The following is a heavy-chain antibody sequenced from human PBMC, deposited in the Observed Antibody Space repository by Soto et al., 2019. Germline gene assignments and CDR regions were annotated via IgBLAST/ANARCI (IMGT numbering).Heavy chain of an antibody. D-gene: IGHD3-16*02. CDR1: GGSISSGDYY. Sequence: QVQLQESGPGLVKPSQTLSITCTVSGGSISSGDYYWSWIRQPPGKGLEWIGYIYYSGSTYYNPSLKSRVTISVDTSKNQFSLKLSSVTAADTAVYYCARDAYDYVWGSYLMDVWGQGTTVTVSS. CDR2: IYYSGST. CDR3: ARDAYDYVWGSYLMDV. V-gene: IGHV4-30-4*01. J-gene: IGHJ6*02.